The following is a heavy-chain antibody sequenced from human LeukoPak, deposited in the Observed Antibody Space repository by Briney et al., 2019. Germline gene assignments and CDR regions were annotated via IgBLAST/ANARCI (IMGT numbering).Heavy chain of an antibody. CDR3: ARGKVVTMVRGVIITYFDY. Sequence: GASVKVSCKASGYTFTTYYMHWVRQAPGQGLEWMAIINPSGGSTSYAQKFQGRVTMTRDTSTSTVYMELSSLRSEDTAVYYCARGKVVTMVRGVIITYFDYWGQGTLVTVSS. D-gene: IGHD3-10*01. CDR2: INPSGGST. CDR1: GYTFTTYY. J-gene: IGHJ4*02. V-gene: IGHV1-46*01.